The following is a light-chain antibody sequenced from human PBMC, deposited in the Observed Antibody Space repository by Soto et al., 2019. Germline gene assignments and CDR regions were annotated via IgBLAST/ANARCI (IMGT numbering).Light chain of an antibody. CDR3: QQDNTYWT. CDR1: RSISTW. V-gene: IGKV1-5*01. J-gene: IGKJ1*01. CDR2: DAS. Sequence: DIQMTQSPSTLSASVGDRVTITCRASRSISTWLAWYQQKPGKAPNLLIYDASSLESGVPSWISGSGSGTEFTLTSSSLQPDDFATYYCQQDNTYWTFGQGTKVEIK.